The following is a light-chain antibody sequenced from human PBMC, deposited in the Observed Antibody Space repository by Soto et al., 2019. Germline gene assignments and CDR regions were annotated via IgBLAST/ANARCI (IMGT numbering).Light chain of an antibody. CDR2: GSS. Sequence: EIVLTQSPASLSLSPGERAILSCRASHSVPTTYLAWYQQKPGQAPRVLIYGSSSRATGIPDRFSGSGSGTDFTLTITRLEPEDFALYFCQQCATSPWTFGQGTKVEIK. J-gene: IGKJ1*01. V-gene: IGKV3-20*01. CDR3: QQCATSPWT. CDR1: HSVPTTY.